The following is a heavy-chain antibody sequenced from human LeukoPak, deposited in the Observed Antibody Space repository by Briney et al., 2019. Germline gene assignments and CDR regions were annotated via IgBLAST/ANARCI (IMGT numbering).Heavy chain of an antibody. CDR2: IYYSGST. V-gene: IGHV4-59*01. CDR3: ARVGRGGIFSYLTPDPHYYYYGMDV. J-gene: IGHJ6*02. D-gene: IGHD3-9*01. CDR1: GDSLSSYY. Sequence: SETLSLTCTVSGDSLSSYYWSWVRQPPGKGLEWIGYIYYSGSTNYNPSLKSRVTISVDTSKNQFSLKLSSVTAADTAVYYCARVGRGGIFSYLTPDPHYYYYGMDVWGQGTTVTVSS.